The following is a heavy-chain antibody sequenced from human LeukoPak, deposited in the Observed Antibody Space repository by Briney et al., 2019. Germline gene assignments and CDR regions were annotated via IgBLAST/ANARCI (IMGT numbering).Heavy chain of an antibody. V-gene: IGHV4-59*01. CDR2: IYYSGST. CDR1: GGSINSYY. J-gene: IGHJ4*02. D-gene: IGHD3-9*01. CDR3: ARRHDILTGYDY. Sequence: SETLSLTCTVSGGSINSYYWSWIRQPPGKGLEWIGYIYYSGSTNYNPSLKSRVTISVDTSKNQFSLKLSSVTAADTAVYYCARRHDILTGYDYWGQGTLVTVSS.